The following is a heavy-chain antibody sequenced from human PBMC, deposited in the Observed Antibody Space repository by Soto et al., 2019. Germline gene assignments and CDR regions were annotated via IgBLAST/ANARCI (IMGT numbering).Heavy chain of an antibody. Sequence: QVQLVESGGGVVQPGRSLRLSCAASGFTFSSYGMHWVRQAPGKGLEWVAVISYDGSNKYYADSVKGRFTISRDNSKNTLYLQMSSLRAEDTAVYYCAKDQRVRNWNYAPTFDYWGQGTLVTVSS. CDR3: AKDQRVRNWNYAPTFDY. J-gene: IGHJ4*02. V-gene: IGHV3-30*18. D-gene: IGHD1-7*01. CDR2: ISYDGSNK. CDR1: GFTFSSYG.